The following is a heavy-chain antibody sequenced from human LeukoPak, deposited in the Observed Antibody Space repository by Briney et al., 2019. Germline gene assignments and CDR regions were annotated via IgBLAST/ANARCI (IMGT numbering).Heavy chain of an antibody. V-gene: IGHV3-23*01. D-gene: IGHD1-14*01. CDR1: GFTFSSYA. Sequence: GGSLRLSCAASGFTFSSYAMSWVRQAPGKGLEWVSAISGSGGSTYYAGSVKGRFTISRDNSKNTLYLQMNSLRAEDTAVYYCAKDPRGPTGNDHNGRDSFDFWGQGALVTVSS. CDR2: ISGSGGST. CDR3: AKDPRGPTGNDHNGRDSFDF. J-gene: IGHJ4*02.